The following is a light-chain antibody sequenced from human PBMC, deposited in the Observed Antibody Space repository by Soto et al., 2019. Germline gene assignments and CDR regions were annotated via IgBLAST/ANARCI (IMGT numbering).Light chain of an antibody. J-gene: IGKJ4*01. V-gene: IGKV3-11*01. CDR2: DAS. CDR3: QQRSNWIT. CDR1: QSVSSY. Sequence: EIVLTQSPATLSLSPGERATLSCRASQSVSSYLAWYQQKPGQAPRLLIYDASNRAPGIPARFSGSGSGTDFALTISCLEPEDFAGYYCQQRSNWITFGGGTKVEIK.